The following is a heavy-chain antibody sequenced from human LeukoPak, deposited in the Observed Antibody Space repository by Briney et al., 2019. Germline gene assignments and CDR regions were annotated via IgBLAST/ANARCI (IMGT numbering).Heavy chain of an antibody. V-gene: IGHV4-59*01. CDR1: GGSISSYY. J-gene: IGHJ4*02. CDR3: ARGPPPPWDLLGGVGRVTFYFDY. Sequence: KTSETLSLTCTVSGGSISSYYWSWIRQPPGEGLEWIGYIYYSGSTNYNPSLKSRVTISVDTSKNQFSLKLSSVTAADTAVYYCARGPPPPWDLLGGVGRVTFYFDYWGQGTLVTVSS. D-gene: IGHD1-26*01. CDR2: IYYSGST.